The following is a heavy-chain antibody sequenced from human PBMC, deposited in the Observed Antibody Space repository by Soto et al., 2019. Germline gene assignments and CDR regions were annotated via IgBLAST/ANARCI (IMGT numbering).Heavy chain of an antibody. Sequence: GESLKISCKGSGYSFTSYWIGWVRQMPGKVLVCMGIIYPGDSDTIYSPSFQGHVTISADKSISTAYLQWSSLKASDTAMYYCARIVVVAAQHRLFDYWGQGTLVTVSS. CDR3: ARIVVVAAQHRLFDY. CDR2: IYPGDSDT. CDR1: GYSFTSYW. V-gene: IGHV5-51*01. J-gene: IGHJ4*02. D-gene: IGHD2-15*01.